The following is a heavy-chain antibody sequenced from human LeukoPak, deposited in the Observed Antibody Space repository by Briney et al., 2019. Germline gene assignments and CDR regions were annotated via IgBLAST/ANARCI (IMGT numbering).Heavy chain of an antibody. CDR1: GFTFSNYW. Sequence: PGGSLRLSCAASGFTFSNYWMSWVRQAPGKGLEWVANIKQDGSEKKYVDSVKGRFTISRDNAKNSLYLQMNSLRAEDTALYYCARDLWDIKVPDGFDYWGQGTLVTVSS. CDR3: ARDLWDIKVPDGFDY. CDR2: IKQDGSEK. D-gene: IGHD1-14*01. J-gene: IGHJ4*02. V-gene: IGHV3-7*03.